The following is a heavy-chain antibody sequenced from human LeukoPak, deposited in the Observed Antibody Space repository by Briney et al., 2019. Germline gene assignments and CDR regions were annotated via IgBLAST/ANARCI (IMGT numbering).Heavy chain of an antibody. CDR1: GYTFTSYY. Sequence: GASVKVSCKASGYTFTSYYMHWVRQAPAQGIELMGIITPSGGSTSHAQKFRGRVTMTTDTSTSTVYMELSSLRSEDTAVYYCARGGSGGKDWFDPWGQGTLVTVSS. V-gene: IGHV1-46*01. D-gene: IGHD5-12*01. CDR3: ARGGSGGKDWFDP. CDR2: ITPSGGST. J-gene: IGHJ5*02.